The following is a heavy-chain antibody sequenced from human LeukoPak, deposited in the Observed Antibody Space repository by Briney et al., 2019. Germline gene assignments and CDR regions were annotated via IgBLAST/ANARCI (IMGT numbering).Heavy chain of an antibody. CDR3: ARRRRHEFTYGYVFYFDY. J-gene: IGHJ4*02. CDR2: INHSGTT. Sequence: PSEILSLTCVVYGGTFSDNYWTWIRQPPGKGPEWIGEINHSGTTSYNPSLQSRVTVSVDTSKNQFSLKLSSVTAADTAVYYCARRRRHEFTYGYVFYFDYWGQGTLVTVSS. CDR1: GGTFSDNY. V-gene: IGHV4-34*01. D-gene: IGHD3-16*01.